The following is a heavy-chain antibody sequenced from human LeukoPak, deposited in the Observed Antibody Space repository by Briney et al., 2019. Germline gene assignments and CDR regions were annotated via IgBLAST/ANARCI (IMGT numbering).Heavy chain of an antibody. CDR1: GFTFDDYA. CDR2: ISWNSGSI. J-gene: IGHJ4*02. V-gene: IGHV3-9*01. Sequence: GGSLRLSCAASGFTFDDYAMHWVRQAPGKGLEWVSGISWNSGSIGYADSVKGRFTISRDNAKNSLYLQMNSLRAEDTALYYCAKDRYYDPYYFDNWGQGTLVTVSS. CDR3: AKDRYYDPYYFDN. D-gene: IGHD3-22*01.